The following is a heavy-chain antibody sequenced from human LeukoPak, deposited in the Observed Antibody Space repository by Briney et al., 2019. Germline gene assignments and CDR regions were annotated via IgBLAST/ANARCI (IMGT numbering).Heavy chain of an antibody. J-gene: IGHJ4*02. CDR1: GFGLENYA. CDR3: GRGDDIWTGKPYFDF. CDR2: ISWQSGTI. D-gene: IGHD1-14*01. V-gene: IGHV3-9*01. Sequence: GGSLRLSCAASGFGLENYAIHWVRQGPGKGLEWVAGISWQSGTIAYADSVKGRFTISRDNAKNTLFLQMSNLREEDTALYYCGRGDDIWTGKPYFDFWGQGTLVTVSS.